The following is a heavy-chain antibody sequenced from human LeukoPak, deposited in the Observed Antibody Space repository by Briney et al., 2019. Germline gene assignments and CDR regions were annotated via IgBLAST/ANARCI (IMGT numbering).Heavy chain of an antibody. V-gene: IGHV4-38-2*01. Sequence: KPSETLSLTCAVPGYSISIAYYWGWIRQPPGKGLEWIGSMYHSGSTYYNPSLKSRVTISGDTSKNQFSLQLTSVTAADTAVYYCARLLDNYGSDYWGQGTLVTVSA. CDR3: ARLLDNYGSDY. D-gene: IGHD5-18*01. CDR2: MYHSGST. J-gene: IGHJ4*02. CDR1: GYSISIAYY.